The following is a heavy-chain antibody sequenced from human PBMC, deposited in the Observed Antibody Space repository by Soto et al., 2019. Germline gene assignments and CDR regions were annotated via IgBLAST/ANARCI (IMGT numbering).Heavy chain of an antibody. V-gene: IGHV3-30-3*01. CDR1: GFTFSSYA. CDR2: ISYDGGNK. CDR3: ARDSYDSSGYLDY. D-gene: IGHD3-22*01. Sequence: VQLVESGGGVVQPGRSLRLSCAASGFTFSSYAMHWVRQAPGKGLEWVAVISYDGGNKDYADSVKGRFTISRDNSKNTLYLQMNSLRAEDMAVYYFARDSYDSSGYLDYWGQGTMVTVSS. J-gene: IGHJ4*02.